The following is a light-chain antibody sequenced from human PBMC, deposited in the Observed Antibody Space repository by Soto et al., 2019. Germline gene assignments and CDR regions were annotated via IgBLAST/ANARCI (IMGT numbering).Light chain of an antibody. V-gene: IGKV3-11*01. CDR2: DAS. CDR1: QSVTS. CDR3: QQRSSWPRIT. J-gene: IGKJ5*01. Sequence: EIVLTQSPATLSLSPGERATLSCRASQSVTSLAWYQQKPGQAPRLLIYDASNRAPGIPARFSGSGSGTDFTLTISSLEPDDFAVYYCQQRSSWPRITFGQGTRLEIK.